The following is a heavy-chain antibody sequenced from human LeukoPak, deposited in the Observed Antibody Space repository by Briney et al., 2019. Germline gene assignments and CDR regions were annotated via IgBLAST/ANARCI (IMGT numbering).Heavy chain of an antibody. CDR1: GFTFSDYY. J-gene: IGHJ4*02. D-gene: IGHD5-24*01. Sequence: GGSLRLSCAASGFTFSDYYMSWIRQAPGKGLEWVSYISSSGSTIYYADSVKGRFTISRDNAKNSLYLQMNSLRAEDTAVYYCARHKRRWLQLLDYFDYWGQGTLVTVSS. CDR3: ARHKRRWLQLLDYFDY. V-gene: IGHV3-11*01. CDR2: ISSSGSTI.